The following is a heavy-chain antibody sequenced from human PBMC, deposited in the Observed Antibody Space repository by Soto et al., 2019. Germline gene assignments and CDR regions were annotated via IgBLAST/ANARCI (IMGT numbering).Heavy chain of an antibody. CDR1: GGTFSSYA. J-gene: IGHJ2*01. V-gene: IGHV1-69*12. CDR3: ASPPDYGDSYWYFDL. CDR2: IIPIFGTA. Sequence: QVQLVQSGAEVKKPGSSVKVSCKASGGTFSSYAISWVRQAPGQGLEWMGGIIPIFGTANYAQKFQGRVTITADESRITAYMELSSLSSEDTAVYYCASPPDYGDSYWYFDLWGRGTLVTVSS. D-gene: IGHD4-17*01.